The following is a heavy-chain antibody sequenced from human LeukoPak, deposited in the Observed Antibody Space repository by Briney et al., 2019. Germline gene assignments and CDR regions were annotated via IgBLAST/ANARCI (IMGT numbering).Heavy chain of an antibody. V-gene: IGHV1-2*02. J-gene: IGHJ6*03. D-gene: IGHD2-21*01. Sequence: ASVKVSCKASGYTFTGYYMHWVRQAPGQGLEWMGWINPNSGGTNYAQKFQGRVTVTRDTSISTAYMELSRLRSDDTAVYYCARGRDVRYSYYYMDVWGKGTTVTVSS. CDR3: ARGRDVRYSYYYMDV. CDR1: GYTFTGYY. CDR2: INPNSGGT.